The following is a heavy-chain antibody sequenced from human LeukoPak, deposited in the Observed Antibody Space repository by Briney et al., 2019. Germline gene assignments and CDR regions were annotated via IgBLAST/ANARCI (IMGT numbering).Heavy chain of an antibody. D-gene: IGHD3-10*01. V-gene: IGHV3-23*01. J-gene: IGHJ6*02. CDR2: ISGRGGST. CDR1: GFTFSSYA. CDR3: AKRYYYGSGSYLLERDTDYSMDV. Sequence: GGSLRLSCAASGFTFSSYAMSWVRQAPGKGLEWVSSISGRGGSTYYADSVKGRFTISRDNSKNTLFLQMNSLRAEDTAIYYCAKRYYYGSGSYLLERDTDYSMDVWGQGTTVTVSS.